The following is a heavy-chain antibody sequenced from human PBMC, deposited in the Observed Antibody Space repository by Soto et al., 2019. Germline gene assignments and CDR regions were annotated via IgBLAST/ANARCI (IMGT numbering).Heavy chain of an antibody. CDR3: ARDLTIVPATHPRLENYGMDV. CDR1: GYSFTSYG. J-gene: IGHJ6*02. D-gene: IGHD2-2*01. Sequence: QVQLVQSAAEVKKPGASVKVSCKASGYSFTSYGISWVRRAPGQGLEWMGWISPYNGHTQFAQRFQGRVTMTTDTSTKTAYMELRNLRSDDTAHYYCARDLTIVPATHPRLENYGMDVWGQGTTVIVS. CDR2: ISPYNGHT. V-gene: IGHV1-18*01.